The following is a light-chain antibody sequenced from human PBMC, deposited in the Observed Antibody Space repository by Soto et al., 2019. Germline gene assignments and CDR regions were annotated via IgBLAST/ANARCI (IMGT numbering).Light chain of an antibody. CDR1: SSDVGSYNY. V-gene: IGLV2-14*01. CDR3: SSYTSSSTLV. CDR2: EVS. J-gene: IGLJ2*01. Sequence: QSALTQPASVSGSPGQSITISCTGTSSDVGSYNYVSWYQQHPGKAPKLMIYEVSNRPSGVSSRFSASKSGNTASLTISGLQAEDEADYYCSSYTSSSTLVFGGGTQLTVL.